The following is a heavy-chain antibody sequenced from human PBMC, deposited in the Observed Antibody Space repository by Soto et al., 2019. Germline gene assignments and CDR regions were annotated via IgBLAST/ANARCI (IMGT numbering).Heavy chain of an antibody. Sequence: SETLSLTCTVSGGSVSSGSYYWSWIRQPPGKGLEWIGYIYYSGSTNYNPSLKSRVTISVDTSKNQFSLKLSSVTAADTAVYYCAREAYGDYSFDYWGQGTLVTVSS. D-gene: IGHD4-17*01. CDR3: AREAYGDYSFDY. CDR1: GGSVSSGSYY. V-gene: IGHV4-61*01. CDR2: IYYSGST. J-gene: IGHJ4*02.